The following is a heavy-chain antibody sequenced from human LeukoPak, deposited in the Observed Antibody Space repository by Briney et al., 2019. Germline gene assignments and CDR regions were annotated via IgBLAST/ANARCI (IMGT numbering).Heavy chain of an antibody. CDR3: AKRSGYTTGWFFDS. J-gene: IGHJ4*02. Sequence: GGSLRLSCAASGFTFSSYAMHWVRQAPGKGLEWVAVISYDGSNKYYADSVKGRFTISRDNSKNTLYLQMNSLRAEDTAVFYCAKRSGYTTGWFFDSWGQGTLVTVSS. CDR2: ISYDGSNK. D-gene: IGHD6-19*01. V-gene: IGHV3-30*07. CDR1: GFTFSSYA.